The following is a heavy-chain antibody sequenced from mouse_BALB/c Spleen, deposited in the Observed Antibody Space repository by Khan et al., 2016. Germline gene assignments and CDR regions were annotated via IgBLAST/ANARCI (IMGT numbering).Heavy chain of an antibody. CDR1: GFTFSSFG. V-gene: IGHV5-17*02. Sequence: EVELVEPGGGLVQPGGYRKLSCAASGFTFSSFGMHWVRQAPEKGLEWVAFISSGSSAIYYADTVKGRFTISSDNPKNTLFLQMTSLRSEDTAMYYCGRGDYWGQGTTLTVSS. J-gene: IGHJ2*01. CDR2: ISSGSSAI. CDR3: GRGDY.